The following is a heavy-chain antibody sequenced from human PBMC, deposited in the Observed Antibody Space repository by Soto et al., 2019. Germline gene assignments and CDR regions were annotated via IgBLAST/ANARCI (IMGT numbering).Heavy chain of an antibody. CDR3: AHSRITIFGVVPDGWFDP. CDR2: IYWDDDK. V-gene: IGHV2-5*02. J-gene: IGHJ5*02. D-gene: IGHD3-3*01. Sequence: SGPTLVNPTQTLTLTCTFSGFSLSTSGVGVGWIRQPPGKALEWLALIYWDDDKRYSPSLKSRLTITKDTSKNQVVLTMTNMDPVDTATYYCAHSRITIFGVVPDGWFDPWGQGTLVTVSS. CDR1: GFSLSTSGVG.